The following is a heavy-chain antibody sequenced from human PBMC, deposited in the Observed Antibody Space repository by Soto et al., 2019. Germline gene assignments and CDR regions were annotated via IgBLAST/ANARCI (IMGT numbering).Heavy chain of an antibody. V-gene: IGHV3-33*08. J-gene: IGHJ4*02. Sequence: GWSLRLSCASSVFTFISYAMSWVRQAPGKGLEWVAFIWHDGGNKFYAESVKGRFTISRDNSKNTLYLQMTSLSAEDTAMYYCARDGDVNTGFGKDYWGQGTLVTVSS. CDR1: VFTFISYA. CDR2: IWHDGGNK. D-gene: IGHD3-16*01. CDR3: ARDGDVNTGFGKDY.